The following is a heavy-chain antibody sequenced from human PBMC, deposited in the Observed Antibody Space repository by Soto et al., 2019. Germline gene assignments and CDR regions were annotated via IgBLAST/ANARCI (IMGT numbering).Heavy chain of an antibody. D-gene: IGHD3-10*01. CDR1: GFTFSSSA. CDR2: IWYDGSNK. CDR3: VRNYGMDV. Sequence: PGGSLRLSCAASGFTFSSSAMHWVRQAPGKGLEWVAIIWYDGSNKYYSNFVRGRFTISRDNYKNRVFLQMDSLRDEDTAVYYCVRNYGMDVWGQGTTVTVS. V-gene: IGHV3-33*01. J-gene: IGHJ6*02.